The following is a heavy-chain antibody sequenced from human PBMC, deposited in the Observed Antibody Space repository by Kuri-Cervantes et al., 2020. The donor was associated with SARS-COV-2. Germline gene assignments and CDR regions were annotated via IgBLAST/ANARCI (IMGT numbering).Heavy chain of an antibody. J-gene: IGHJ4*02. CDR2: ISSSGSTI. CDR3: ARNEWELFSGYYFDY. CDR1: GFNFSSYE. D-gene: IGHD1-26*01. Sequence: GGSLRLSCVASGFNFSSYEMNWVRQAPGRGLEWVSYISSSGSTIYYADSVKGRFTISRDNAKNSLYLQTNSLRAEDTAVYYCARNEWELFSGYYFDYWGQGTLVTVSS. V-gene: IGHV3-48*03.